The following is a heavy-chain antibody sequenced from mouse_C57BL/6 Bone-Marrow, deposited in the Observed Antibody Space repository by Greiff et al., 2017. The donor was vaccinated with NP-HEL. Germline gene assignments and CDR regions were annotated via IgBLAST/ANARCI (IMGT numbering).Heavy chain of an antibody. D-gene: IGHD1-1*01. CDR3: ARYELRYWDFDV. CDR2: IRNKANGYTT. V-gene: IGHV7-3*01. Sequence: EVNVVESGGGLVQPGGSLSLSCAASGFTFTDYYMSWVRQPPGKALEWLGFIRNKANGYTTEYSASVKGRFTISRDNSQSILYLQMNALRAEDSDTYYCARYELRYWDFDVWGTGTTVTVSS. CDR1: GFTFTDYY. J-gene: IGHJ1*03.